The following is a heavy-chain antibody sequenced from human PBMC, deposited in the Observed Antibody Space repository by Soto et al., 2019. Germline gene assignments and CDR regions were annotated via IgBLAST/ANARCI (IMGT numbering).Heavy chain of an antibody. D-gene: IGHD2-2*01. CDR1: GGSISSGGYY. CDR3: AGKLGYCSSTSCYGGDYYGMDV. Sequence: TLSLTCTVSGGSISSGGYYWSWIRQHPGKGLEWIGYIYYSGSTYYNPSLKSRVTISVDTSKNQFSLKLSSVTAADTAVYYCAGKLGYCSSTSCYGGDYYGMDVWGQGTTVTVSS. V-gene: IGHV4-31*03. CDR2: IYYSGST. J-gene: IGHJ6*02.